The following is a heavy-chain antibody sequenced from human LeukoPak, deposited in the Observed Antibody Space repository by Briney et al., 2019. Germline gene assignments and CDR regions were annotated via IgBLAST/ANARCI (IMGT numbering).Heavy chain of an antibody. J-gene: IGHJ6*03. Sequence: GGSLRLSCAASGFTFSSYGMHWVRQAPGKGREWVAYIQYDGSNELYADSVKGRFSISRDSTKNILYLQMNSLRAEDTAVYYCAKDRCSNGIGCYYYYMDGWRIGSTVT. D-gene: IGHD2-8*01. V-gene: IGHV3-30*02. CDR2: IQYDGSNE. CDR1: GFTFSSYG. CDR3: AKDRCSNGIGCYYYYMDG.